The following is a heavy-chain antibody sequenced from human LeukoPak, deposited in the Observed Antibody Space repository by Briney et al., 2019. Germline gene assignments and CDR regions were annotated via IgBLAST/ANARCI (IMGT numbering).Heavy chain of an antibody. Sequence: GGSLRLSCAASGFTFSSYSMNWVRQAPGKGLEWVSSISRGGDYTYSEDSVKGRFTISRDNAKDSLYLRLNSLRAEDTAVYYCARDLMAVAGTGFDYWGQGTLVTVSS. CDR2: ISRGGDYT. CDR1: GFTFSSYS. CDR3: ARDLMAVAGTGFDY. V-gene: IGHV3-21*01. D-gene: IGHD6-19*01. J-gene: IGHJ4*02.